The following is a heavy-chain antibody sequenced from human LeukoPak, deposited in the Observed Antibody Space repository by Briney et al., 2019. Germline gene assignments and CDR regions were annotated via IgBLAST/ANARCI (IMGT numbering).Heavy chain of an antibody. V-gene: IGHV4-39*07. Sequence: SETLSLTCTVSGGSISSSSYYWGWIRQPPGKGLEWIGSIYYSGSTYYNPSLKSRVSISVDTSKNQFSLKLSSVTAADTAVYYCARVAGAPFDPWGQGTLVTVSS. CDR1: GGSISSSSYY. J-gene: IGHJ5*02. CDR2: IYYSGST. CDR3: ARVAGAPFDP.